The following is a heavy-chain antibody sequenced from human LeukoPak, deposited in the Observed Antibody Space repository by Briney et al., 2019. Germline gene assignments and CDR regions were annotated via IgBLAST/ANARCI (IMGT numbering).Heavy chain of an antibody. Sequence: SETLSLTCTVSGGSISSYYWSWIRQPPGKRLEWIVYTSYSGSTDYNPSLKSRVTMSVDTSKNQFSLKLSSVTAADTAVYYCGRRTYYDTLTGYTYWYFDLWGRGTLVTVSS. D-gene: IGHD3-9*01. V-gene: IGHV4-59*01. CDR3: GRRTYYDTLTGYTYWYFDL. CDR1: GGSISSYY. J-gene: IGHJ2*01. CDR2: TSYSGST.